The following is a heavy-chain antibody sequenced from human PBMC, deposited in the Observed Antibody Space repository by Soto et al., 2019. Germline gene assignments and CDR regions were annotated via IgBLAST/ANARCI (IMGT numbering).Heavy chain of an antibody. Sequence: QVQLVQSVAEEKKPGASVKVSCKASGYTFTRYAMHSVRQAPGQRLEWMGWINAGNGKTKYSQKFQGRVTITRDTYASTAYMELRSLRSEDTAVYYCASESYGGDFDYWGLGPLFTVSS. CDR2: INAGNGKT. CDR1: GYTFTRYA. D-gene: IGHD4-17*01. J-gene: IGHJ4*02. CDR3: ASESYGGDFDY. V-gene: IGHV1-3*05.